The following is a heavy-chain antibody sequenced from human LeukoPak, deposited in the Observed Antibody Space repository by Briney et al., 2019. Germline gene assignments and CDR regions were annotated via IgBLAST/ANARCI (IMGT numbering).Heavy chain of an antibody. CDR3: ARGPTRYYFDY. V-gene: IGHV4-59*01. Sequence: SETLSLTCTVSGGSTSNYYWRWIRQPPGKGLEWIGYIYYSGNTNYNPSLKSRVTISVDTSKNQYSLKLTSVTAADTAVYYCARGPTRYYFDYWGQGTLVTVSS. CDR2: IYYSGNT. J-gene: IGHJ4*02. CDR1: GGSTSNYY.